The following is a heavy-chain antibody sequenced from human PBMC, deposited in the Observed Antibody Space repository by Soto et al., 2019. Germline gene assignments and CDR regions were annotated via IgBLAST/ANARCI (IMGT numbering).Heavy chain of an antibody. CDR1: GYTFTSYG. Sequence: ASVKVSCKASGYTFTSYGISWVRQAPGQGLEWMGWISAYNGNTNYAQKLQGRVTMTTDTSTSTAYMELMSLRSYYTAVYYCARGILQLWNFDYWGQGTLVTVSS. CDR2: ISAYNGNT. CDR3: ARGILQLWNFDY. V-gene: IGHV1-18*01. D-gene: IGHD5-18*01. J-gene: IGHJ4*02.